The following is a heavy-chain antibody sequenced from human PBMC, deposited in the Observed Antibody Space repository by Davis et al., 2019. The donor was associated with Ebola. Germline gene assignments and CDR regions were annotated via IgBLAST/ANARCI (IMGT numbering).Heavy chain of an antibody. V-gene: IGHV7-4-1*02. J-gene: IGHJ4*02. Sequence: ASVTVSCKASGYKLTSYAMNWVRQAPGQGLEWMGWINTNTGNPTYAQGFTGRFVFSLDTSVSTTYLQISSLKAEDTAIYYCARDRGNFDYWGQGTLVTVSS. CDR1: GYKLTSYA. D-gene: IGHD3-10*01. CDR3: ARDRGNFDY. CDR2: INTNTGNP.